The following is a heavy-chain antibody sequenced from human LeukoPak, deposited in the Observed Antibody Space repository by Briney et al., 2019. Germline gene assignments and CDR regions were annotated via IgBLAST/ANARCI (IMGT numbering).Heavy chain of an antibody. CDR1: GFTFGDYA. CDR2: IRSKAYGGTT. D-gene: IGHD5-24*01. Sequence: PGGSLRLSCTASGFTFGDYAMSWVRQAPGKGLEWVGFIRSKAYGGTTEYAASVKGRFTISRDDSKSIAYLQMNSLKTEDTAVYYCTRGGRWLQNPFDYWGQGTLVTVSS. J-gene: IGHJ4*02. V-gene: IGHV3-49*04. CDR3: TRGGRWLQNPFDY.